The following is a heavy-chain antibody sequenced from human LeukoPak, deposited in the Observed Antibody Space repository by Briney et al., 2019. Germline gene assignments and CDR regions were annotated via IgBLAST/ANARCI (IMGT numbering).Heavy chain of an antibody. CDR1: GGTFSSYA. CDR2: IISIFGTA. D-gene: IGHD6-13*01. CDR3: ARGGEAAAAAFDP. Sequence: VASVKVSCKASGGTFSSYAISWVRQAPGQGLEWMGGIISIFGTANYAQKFQGRVTITADKSTSTAYMELSSLRSEDTAVYYCARGGEAAAAAFDPWGQGTLVTVSS. J-gene: IGHJ5*02. V-gene: IGHV1-69*06.